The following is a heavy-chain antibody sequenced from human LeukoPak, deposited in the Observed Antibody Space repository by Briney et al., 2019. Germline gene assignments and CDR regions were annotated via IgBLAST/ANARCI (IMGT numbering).Heavy chain of an antibody. CDR1: GFTFSSYA. CDR3: AKAAMSAPLTYYYYYMDV. Sequence: GGSLRLSCAASGFTFSSYAMSWVRQVPGKGLEWVSAISGSGGSTYYADSVKGRFTISRDNSKNTLYLQMNSLRAEDTAVYYCAKAAMSAPLTYYYYYMDVWGKGTTVTVSS. J-gene: IGHJ6*03. CDR2: ISGSGGST. V-gene: IGHV3-23*01. D-gene: IGHD2-2*01.